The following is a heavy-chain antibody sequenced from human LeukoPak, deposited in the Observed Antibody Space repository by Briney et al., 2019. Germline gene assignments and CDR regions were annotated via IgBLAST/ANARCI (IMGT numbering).Heavy chain of an antibody. CDR2: ISGGGGST. CDR1: GFTFSNYA. J-gene: IGHJ4*02. D-gene: IGHD6-13*01. V-gene: IGHV3-23*01. Sequence: GGSLRLPCAASGFTFSNYAMSWVRQAPGKGLEWVSVISGGGGSTYYADSVKGRFTISRDNSKNTLYLQMISLRAEDTAVYYCAKGAATGRSCSDYWGQGTLVTVSS. CDR3: AKGAATGRSCSDY.